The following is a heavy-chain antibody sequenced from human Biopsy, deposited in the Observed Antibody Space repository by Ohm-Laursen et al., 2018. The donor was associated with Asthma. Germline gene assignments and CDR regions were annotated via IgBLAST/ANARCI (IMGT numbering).Heavy chain of an antibody. Sequence: SLRLSCTATGFTFSNYAMSWVRQAQGKGLEWVSSITGSGGFTYYADSVKGRSTISRDNSKNKLYLQMNSLRAEDTAVYYCSREEPTSGWYQGSILRWGQGTLVTVSS. CDR2: ITGSGGFT. D-gene: IGHD6-19*01. V-gene: IGHV3-23*01. CDR1: GFTFSNYA. CDR3: SREEPTSGWYQGSILR. J-gene: IGHJ4*02.